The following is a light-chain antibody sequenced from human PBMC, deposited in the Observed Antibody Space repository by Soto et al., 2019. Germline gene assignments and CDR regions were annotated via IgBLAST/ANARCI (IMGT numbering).Light chain of an antibody. CDR1: ENILSS. J-gene: IGKJ5*01. Sequence: EIVMTQSPSTLSASAGERATLSCRASENILSSLAWYQQKPGQAPRLLIYGASIRDTGIPARFSGSGSGTEFTLTISSLQSEDFAIYYCQQYNNWPITFGQGTRLEIK. CDR3: QQYNNWPIT. CDR2: GAS. V-gene: IGKV3-15*01.